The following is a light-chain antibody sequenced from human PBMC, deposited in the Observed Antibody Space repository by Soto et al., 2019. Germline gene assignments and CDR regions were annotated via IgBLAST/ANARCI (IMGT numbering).Light chain of an antibody. CDR1: QGISSY. V-gene: IGKV1-9*01. J-gene: IGKJ5*01. Sequence: IQLTQSPSPLSASVGDRVTITCRASQGISSYLAWYQQKPGKAPKLLIYTASTLQSGVPSRFGGSGSGTDYTLTISSLQPEDFATYYCQQCSNYPNTFGQGTKLEIK. CDR2: TAS. CDR3: QQCSNYPNT.